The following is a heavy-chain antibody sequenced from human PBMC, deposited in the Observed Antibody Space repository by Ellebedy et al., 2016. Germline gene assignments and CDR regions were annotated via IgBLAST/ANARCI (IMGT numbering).Heavy chain of an antibody. J-gene: IGHJ3*02. Sequence: SETLSLXXTVSGGSISSYYWSWIRQPPGKGLEWIGYIYYSGSTNYNPSLKSRVTISVDTSKNQFSLKLSSVTAADTAVYYCARDRSGDGDAFDIWGQGTMVTVSS. CDR1: GGSISSYY. CDR2: IYYSGST. V-gene: IGHV4-59*13. CDR3: ARDRSGDGDAFDI. D-gene: IGHD7-27*01.